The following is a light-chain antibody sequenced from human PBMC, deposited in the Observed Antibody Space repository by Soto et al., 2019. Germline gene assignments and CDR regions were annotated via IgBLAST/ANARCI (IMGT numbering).Light chain of an antibody. V-gene: IGKV1-5*01. CDR3: QQYHSYSYT. CDR2: DAS. CDR1: QSIGGW. Sequence: DIQMTQSPSTLSASVGDRVTITCRARQSIGGWLAWYQQRPGKAPRLLIYDASSLESGVPSRFSGSRSGTKFTLAISSLQPEDFATYYCQQYHSYSYTFGQGTKLEIK. J-gene: IGKJ2*01.